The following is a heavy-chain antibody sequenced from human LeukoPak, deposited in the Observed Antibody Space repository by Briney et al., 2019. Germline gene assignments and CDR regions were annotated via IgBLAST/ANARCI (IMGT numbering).Heavy chain of an antibody. CDR3: AREGSDYVWGSYRH. CDR1: GGSISSYY. D-gene: IGHD3-16*02. J-gene: IGHJ4*02. V-gene: IGHV4-38-2*02. CDR2: IYHSGST. Sequence: SETLSLTCTVSGGSISSYYWSWIRQPPGKGLEWIGSIYHSGSTYYNPSLKSRVTISVDTSKNQFSLKLSSVTAADTAVYYCAREGSDYVWGSYRHWGQGTLVTVSS.